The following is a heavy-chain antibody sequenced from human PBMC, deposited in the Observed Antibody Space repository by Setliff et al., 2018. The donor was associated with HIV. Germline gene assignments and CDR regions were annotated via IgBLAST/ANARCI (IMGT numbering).Heavy chain of an antibody. J-gene: IGHJ6*03. Sequence: ASVKVSCKASGGTFSGYAISWVRQAPGQGLEWMGGIIPIFNTANYAQKFQGRVTITADESTSTAYMELSSLRSEDTAVFYCARIVRPSYYYYYYMDVWGKGTTVTVSS. CDR3: ARIVRPSYYYYYYMDV. V-gene: IGHV1-69*13. CDR1: GGTFSGYA. CDR2: IIPIFNTA. D-gene: IGHD3-10*02.